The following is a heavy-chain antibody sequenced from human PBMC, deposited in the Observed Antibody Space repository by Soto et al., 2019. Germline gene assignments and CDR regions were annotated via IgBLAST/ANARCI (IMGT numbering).Heavy chain of an antibody. CDR1: GFTFTSSA. Sequence: SVKVSCKASGFTFTSSAMQWVRQARGQRLEWIGWIVVGSGNTNYAQKFQERVTITRDMSTSTAYMELSSLRSEDTAVYYCAGSIGEPFYLFDYWGQGTLVTVSS. CDR3: AGSIGEPFYLFDY. V-gene: IGHV1-58*02. CDR2: IVVGSGNT. D-gene: IGHD3-16*02. J-gene: IGHJ4*02.